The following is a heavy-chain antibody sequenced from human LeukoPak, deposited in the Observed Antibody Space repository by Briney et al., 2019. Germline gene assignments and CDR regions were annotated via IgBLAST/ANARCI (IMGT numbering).Heavy chain of an antibody. Sequence: ASETLSLTCAVSGGSISSNNWWSWVRQPPGKGLEWIGEIYHSGSANYNPSLKTRVTMSVDKSENQFSLILSSVTAADTAVYYCAKSNGYGLVDIWGQGTMVTVSS. V-gene: IGHV4-4*02. CDR2: IYHSGSA. CDR1: GGSISSNNW. CDR3: AKSNGYGLVDI. J-gene: IGHJ3*02. D-gene: IGHD3-10*01.